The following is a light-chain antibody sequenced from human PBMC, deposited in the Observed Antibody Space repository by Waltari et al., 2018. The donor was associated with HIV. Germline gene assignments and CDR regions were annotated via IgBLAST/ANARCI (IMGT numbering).Light chain of an antibody. J-gene: IGLJ3*02. CDR3: GTWDTSLNAGV. CDR1: SSHIGRHF. V-gene: IGLV1-51*01. CDR2: DNN. Sequence: QSVLTQSPSVSAAPGQKVTLSRSGSSSHIGRHFVSWYRQLPGTAPKPLIYDNNKRPSGIPARFSGSKSGTSATLGITGLQTGDEVDYYCGTWDTSLNAGVFAGGTNLTVL.